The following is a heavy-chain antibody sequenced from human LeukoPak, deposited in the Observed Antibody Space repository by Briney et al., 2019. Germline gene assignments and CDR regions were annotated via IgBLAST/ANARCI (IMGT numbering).Heavy chain of an antibody. D-gene: IGHD3-9*01. Sequence: HWVRQAPGKGLEYVSATSSNGGSTYYADSVKGRFTISRDNSKNTLYLQMSSLRAEDTAVYYCVKDLVHYDILTGQGAFDIWGQGTMVTVSS. V-gene: IGHV3-64D*06. CDR2: TSSNGGST. J-gene: IGHJ3*02. CDR3: VKDLVHYDILTGQGAFDI.